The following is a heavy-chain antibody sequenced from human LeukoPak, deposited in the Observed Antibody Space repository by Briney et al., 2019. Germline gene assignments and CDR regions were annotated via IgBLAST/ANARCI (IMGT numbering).Heavy chain of an antibody. D-gene: IGHD3-10*01. V-gene: IGHV3-53*01. CDR2: IYSGGTT. J-gene: IGHJ5*02. CDR3: ARGFNRGFDP. Sequence: RGGSLRLSCAASGFTVNSNYWSWVRQAPGKGLEWVSVIYSGGTTYYADSVKGRFTFSRDNSKNMLHLQMNSLRAEDTAVYYCARGFNRGFDPWGQGTLVIVSS. CDR1: GFTVNSNY.